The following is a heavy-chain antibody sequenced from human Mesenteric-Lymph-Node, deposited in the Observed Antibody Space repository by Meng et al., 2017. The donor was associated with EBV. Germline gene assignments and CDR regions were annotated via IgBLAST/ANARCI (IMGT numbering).Heavy chain of an antibody. J-gene: IGHJ4*02. Sequence: QGQFQQWGAGLFKPSETLSLTCAVYGESFSGFYWSWVRQAPGKGLEWIGEMNNGGTSNYNPSLESRVTISVDPSKNQFSLNLRSVTAADTAVYYCARVKPSIWFGELFYYFDYWGPGILVTVSS. V-gene: IGHV4-34*01. CDR1: GESFSGFY. D-gene: IGHD3-10*01. CDR3: ARVKPSIWFGELFYYFDY. CDR2: MNNGGTS.